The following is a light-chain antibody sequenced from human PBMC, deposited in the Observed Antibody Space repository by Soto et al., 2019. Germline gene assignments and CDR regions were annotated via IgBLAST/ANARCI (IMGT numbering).Light chain of an antibody. V-gene: IGKV3-15*01. CDR2: FAS. CDR1: QTVSNN. CDR3: QQYNPWPRT. J-gene: IGKJ4*01. Sequence: EIVMTQSPATLSVSPGEKATLSCRASQTVSNNLAWYQQKPGQAPRLLLYFASTRATGIPSRFSGSGAGTEFTLTISSLQSEDVAVYYCQQYNPWPRTFGGGNKAETK.